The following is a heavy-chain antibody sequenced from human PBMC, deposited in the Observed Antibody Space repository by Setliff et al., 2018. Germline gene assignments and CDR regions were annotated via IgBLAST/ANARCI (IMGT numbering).Heavy chain of an antibody. CDR2: IVVGSGNT. CDR3: ARVGHYDKKGDALDDLDI. V-gene: IGHV1-58*02. Sequence: VKVSCKASGFTFTSSAMQWVRQARGQRLEWIGWIVVGSGNTNYAQKFQERVTITRDMSTSTAYMELSSLRSEDTAVYYCARVGHYDKKGDALDDLDIWGQGTMVTVSS. D-gene: IGHD3-22*01. J-gene: IGHJ3*02. CDR1: GFTFTSSA.